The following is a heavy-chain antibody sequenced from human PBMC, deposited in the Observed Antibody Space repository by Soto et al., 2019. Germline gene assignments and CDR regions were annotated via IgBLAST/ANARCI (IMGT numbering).Heavy chain of an antibody. J-gene: IGHJ4*02. CDR3: ASVVRYGEISY. D-gene: IGHD4-17*01. CDR2: IYYSGST. Sequence: SETLSLTCTVSGGSISSYYWSWIRQPPGKGLEWIGYIYYSGSTNYNPSLKSRVTISVDTSKNQFSLKLSSVTAADTAVYYCASVVRYGEISYWGQGTLVTVSS. CDR1: GGSISSYY. V-gene: IGHV4-59*01.